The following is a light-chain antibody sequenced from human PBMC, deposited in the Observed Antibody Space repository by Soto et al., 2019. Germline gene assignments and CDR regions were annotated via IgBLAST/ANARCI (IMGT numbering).Light chain of an antibody. CDR3: QKYNSAPLT. V-gene: IGKV3-20*01. CDR1: QSVSNNY. Sequence: EIVLTQPPGTLSLSPGERATLSCRASQSVSNNYLAWYQQKPGQAPRLLIYGASNRATGIPDRFSGSGSGTDFTLTISSLQPEDVAAYYCQKYNSAPLTFGGGTKVDIK. J-gene: IGKJ4*01. CDR2: GAS.